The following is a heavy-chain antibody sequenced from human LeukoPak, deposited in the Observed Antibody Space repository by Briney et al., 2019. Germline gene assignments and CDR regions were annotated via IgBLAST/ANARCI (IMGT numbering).Heavy chain of an antibody. Sequence: GGSLRLSCAASGFTLSDYYMSWIRQAPGKGLEWVSYISSSGSTIYYADSVKGRFTISRDNAKNSLYLQMNSLRAEDTAVYYCARATSPFTYYYGSGTKRGAFDIWGQGTMVTVSS. CDR2: ISSSGSTI. J-gene: IGHJ3*02. CDR1: GFTLSDYY. CDR3: ARATSPFTYYYGSGTKRGAFDI. V-gene: IGHV3-11*04. D-gene: IGHD3-10*01.